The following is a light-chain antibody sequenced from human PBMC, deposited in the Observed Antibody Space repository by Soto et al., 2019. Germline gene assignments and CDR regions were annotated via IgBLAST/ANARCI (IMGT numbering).Light chain of an antibody. CDR2: DAS. CDR1: QTISTW. V-gene: IGKV1-5*01. Sequence: DVQVTQSPPTLSASVGDRVTSTCRASQTISTWMAWYQQKPGKAPKLLIYDASSLESGVPSRFSGSGSGTEFTLTISSLQPDDFATYYCQQYNSYSRLTFGGGTKVDI. J-gene: IGKJ4*01. CDR3: QQYNSYSRLT.